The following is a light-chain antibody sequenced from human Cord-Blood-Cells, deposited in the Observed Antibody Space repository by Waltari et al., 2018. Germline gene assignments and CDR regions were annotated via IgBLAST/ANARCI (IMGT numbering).Light chain of an antibody. CDR3: SSYTRSSTYV. J-gene: IGLJ1*01. V-gene: IGLV2-14*01. Sequence: QSALTQPASVSGSPGQSITISCTGTSSDVGGYNYVSWYQQHPGKAPKIMLYDVSNRPSGCSNRFSGAKSVNTASLTISGLQAEDEADYYCSSYTRSSTYVFGTGTKVTVL. CDR2: DVS. CDR1: SSDVGGYNY.